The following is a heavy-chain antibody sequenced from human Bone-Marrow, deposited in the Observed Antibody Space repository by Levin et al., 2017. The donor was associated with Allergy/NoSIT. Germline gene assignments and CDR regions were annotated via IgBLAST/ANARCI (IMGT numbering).Heavy chain of an antibody. Sequence: PGGSLRLSCTASGFSTAPGYSFGDYAMAWVRQAPGKGLEWVSFIRSRRFGGTIEYAASVKDRFTFSRDDSKTIVDLQMNSLKTEDTAVYYCIRVSNHYLSGSYYPDFWGQGTLVTVSS. CDR2: IRSRRFGGTI. CDR1: GFSTAPGYSFGDYA. V-gene: IGHV3-49*04. J-gene: IGHJ4*02. CDR3: IRVSNHYLSGSYYPDF. D-gene: IGHD3-10*01.